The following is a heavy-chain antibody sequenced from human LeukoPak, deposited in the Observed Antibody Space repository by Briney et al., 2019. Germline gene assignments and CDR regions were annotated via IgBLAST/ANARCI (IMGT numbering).Heavy chain of an antibody. J-gene: IGHJ4*02. CDR3: ARGEDYGTNSFDY. Sequence: GGSLRLSCAASGFTFSSYEMNWVRQAPGKGLEWVSFITTSGRTIYYADSVKGRFTISRDNAKNSLYLQMNSLRAEDTAVYYCARGEDYGTNSFDYWGQGTLVTVSS. CDR1: GFTFSSYE. V-gene: IGHV3-48*03. D-gene: IGHD4-17*01. CDR2: ITTSGRTI.